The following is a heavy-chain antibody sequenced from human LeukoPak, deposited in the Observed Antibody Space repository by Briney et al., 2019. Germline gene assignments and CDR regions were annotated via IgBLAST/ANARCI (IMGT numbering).Heavy chain of an antibody. CDR1: GGSFSGYY. D-gene: IGHD1-26*01. CDR3: ARSKGATFGY. Sequence: SETLSLTCAVYGGSFSGYYWSWIRQPPGKGLEWIGEINHSGSTNYNPSLKSRVTISVDTSKNQFSLKLSSVTAADTAVYYCARSKGATFGYWGQGTLVTVSS. CDR2: INHSGST. J-gene: IGHJ4*02. V-gene: IGHV4-34*01.